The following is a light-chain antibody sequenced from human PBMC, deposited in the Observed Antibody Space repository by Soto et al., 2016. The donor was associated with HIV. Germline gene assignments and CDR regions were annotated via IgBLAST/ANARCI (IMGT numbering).Light chain of an antibody. V-gene: IGKV1-39*01. CDR1: QSISTY. CDR2: DAS. Sequence: DIQMTQSPSSLSLSIGDRVSITCRASQSISTYLHWYQQKPGRAPKLLIYDASSLQSGVPSRFSGRGSGTDFTLTISDLQHEDFATYYCQQSYSTPWTFGLG. CDR3: QQSYSTPWT. J-gene: IGKJ1*01.